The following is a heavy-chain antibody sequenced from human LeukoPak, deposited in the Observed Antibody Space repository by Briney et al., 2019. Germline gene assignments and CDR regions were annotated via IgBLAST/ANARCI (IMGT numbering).Heavy chain of an antibody. D-gene: IGHD3-9*01. Sequence: ASVKVSCKPSGYTFTTFPINWVRQAPGQGLEWMGWINTTTGNPTYAQGLTGQFFFSLDTSVSTAYLQITSLKTEDIGVYYCARGHDTTGYFAYWGQGSLVTVSS. CDR3: ARGHDTTGYFAY. CDR2: INTTTGNP. J-gene: IGHJ4*02. V-gene: IGHV7-4-1*02. CDR1: GYTFTTFP.